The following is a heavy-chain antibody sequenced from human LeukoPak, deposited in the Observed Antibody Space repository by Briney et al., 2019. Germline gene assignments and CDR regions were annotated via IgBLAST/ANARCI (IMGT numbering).Heavy chain of an antibody. CDR3: ARGQALYSYGYDGNSYFDY. Sequence: SETLSLTCTVSGGSISSSGYYWGWIRQPPGKGLEWIGNIYYSGTTYYNPSLKSRVTISVDTSKNQFSLKLSSVTAADTAVYSCARGQALYSYGYDGNSYFDYWGQGTLVTVSS. D-gene: IGHD5-18*01. CDR1: GGSISSSGYY. V-gene: IGHV4-39*07. CDR2: IYYSGTT. J-gene: IGHJ4*02.